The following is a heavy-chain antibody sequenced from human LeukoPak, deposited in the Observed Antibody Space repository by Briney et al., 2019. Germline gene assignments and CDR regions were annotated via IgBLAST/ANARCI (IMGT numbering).Heavy chain of an antibody. V-gene: IGHV1-18*04. CDR1: GFRFTSFG. Sequence: ASVNVSCKASGFRFTSFGVSWVRQAPGQGLEWMGWISNYFGVTHYAEKFEDRVTMTIDTSTATAYMELRSLRYDDTAIYYCARDSDCSGNGNGDWFDPWGQGTVVTVSS. CDR2: ISNYFGVT. D-gene: IGHD4-11*01. J-gene: IGHJ5*02. CDR3: ARDSDCSGNGNGDWFDP.